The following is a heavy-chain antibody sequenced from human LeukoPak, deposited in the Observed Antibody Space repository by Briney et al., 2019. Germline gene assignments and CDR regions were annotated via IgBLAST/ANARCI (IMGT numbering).Heavy chain of an antibody. CDR3: ARVLGSSEDYVWGSYRF. D-gene: IGHD3-16*02. CDR2: ITGSSSYI. CDR1: GLPFRSYS. J-gene: IGHJ4*02. Sequence: GGSLRLSCAASGLPFRSYSMNWVRQAPGKGLEGVSSITGSSSYIYYADSVKGRFTISRDNAKNSLYLQMNSLRAEDTAVHYCARVLGSSEDYVWGSYRFWGQGTLVTVSS. V-gene: IGHV3-21*01.